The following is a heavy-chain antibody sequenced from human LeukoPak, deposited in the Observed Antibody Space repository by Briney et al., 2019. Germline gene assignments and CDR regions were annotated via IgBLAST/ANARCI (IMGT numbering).Heavy chain of an antibody. J-gene: IGHJ3*02. Sequence: PGGSLRLSCAASGFTFSNYPMHWVRQAPGKGLESVSAVSSNGASTYYENSVKDRFIVSRDNSKNTLYLQLGSLRAEDTAVYYLARELSRGFDIWGQGPMVTVSS. V-gene: IGHV3-64*01. D-gene: IGHD3-10*01. CDR2: VSSNGAST. CDR3: ARELSRGFDI. CDR1: GFTFSNYP.